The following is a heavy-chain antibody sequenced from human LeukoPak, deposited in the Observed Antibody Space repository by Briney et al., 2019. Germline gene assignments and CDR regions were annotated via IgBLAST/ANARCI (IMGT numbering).Heavy chain of an antibody. J-gene: IGHJ6*02. CDR3: AKDGRGYDLYYYYGMDV. CDR1: GLTFSIYG. Sequence: GGSLRLSCAASGLTFSIYGMYWVRQAPGKGLEWVAVMSYDGNNRYYADSVKGRFTISRDNSKNTLYLQMNSLRAEDTAVYYCAKDGRGYDLYYYYGMDVWGQGTTVTVSS. V-gene: IGHV3-30*18. CDR2: MSYDGNNR. D-gene: IGHD5-12*01.